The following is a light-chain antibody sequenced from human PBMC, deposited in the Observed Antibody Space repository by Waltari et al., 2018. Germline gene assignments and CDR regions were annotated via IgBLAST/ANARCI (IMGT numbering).Light chain of an antibody. CDR3: QSRDSSGNQVI. CDR2: GKN. Sequence: SSEVTQDPVVSVALGQTVRITCQGDSLRTYYPSWYQQKPGHAPLVVIYGKNNRPSGIPDRFSGSSSGNTASLTITGTQAEDEADYYCQSRDSSGNQVIFGGGTKVTVL. J-gene: IGLJ2*01. V-gene: IGLV3-19*01. CDR1: SLRTYY.